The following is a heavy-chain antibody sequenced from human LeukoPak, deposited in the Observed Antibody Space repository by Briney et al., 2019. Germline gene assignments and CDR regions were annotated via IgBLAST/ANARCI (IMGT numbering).Heavy chain of an antibody. CDR1: GFTFSSYA. Sequence: GGSLRLSCAASGFTFSSYAMSWVRQAPGKGLELVSAISGSGGSTYYADSVKGRFTISRDNSKNTLYLQMNSLRAEDTAVYYCALIRGYSYGEYYFDYWGQGTLVTVSS. D-gene: IGHD5-18*01. V-gene: IGHV3-23*01. CDR2: ISGSGGST. J-gene: IGHJ4*02. CDR3: ALIRGYSYGEYYFDY.